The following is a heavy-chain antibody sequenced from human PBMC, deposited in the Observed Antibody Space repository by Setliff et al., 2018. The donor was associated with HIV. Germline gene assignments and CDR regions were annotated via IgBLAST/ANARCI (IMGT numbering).Heavy chain of an antibody. CDR2: VIPVFGEP. CDR1: GDIPGHYG. CDR3: GRGVLYGLSEY. J-gene: IGHJ4*02. V-gene: IGHV1-69*13. D-gene: IGHD3-10*01. Sequence: SVKVSCKASGDIPGHYGFNWVRQAPGQGLEWVGSVIPVFGEPHYAQRFQGRVTITADRSSSTAYMEIMSLRSDDTATYYCGRGVLYGLSEYWGPGSLVTVSS.